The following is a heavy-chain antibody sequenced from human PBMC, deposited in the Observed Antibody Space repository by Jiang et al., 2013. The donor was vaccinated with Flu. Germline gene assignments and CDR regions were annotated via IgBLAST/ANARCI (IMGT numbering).Heavy chain of an antibody. V-gene: IGHV3-23*01. CDR1: GFSFSSYA. D-gene: IGHD3-3*01. J-gene: IGHJ6*03. Sequence: VQLLESGGGLVQPGGSLRLSCAASGFSFSSYAMSWVRQAPGKGLEWVSGISGSGGTTYYADSVKGRFAISRDHSKNTLYLQMNSLRAEDTAVYYCAKGDDFWSGYSPSYYYYMDVWGKGATVTVSS. CDR2: ISGSGGTT. CDR3: AKGDDFWSGYSPSYYYYMDV.